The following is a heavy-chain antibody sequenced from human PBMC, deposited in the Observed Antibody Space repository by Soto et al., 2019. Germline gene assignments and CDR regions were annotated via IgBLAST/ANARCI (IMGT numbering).Heavy chain of an antibody. CDR3: ARIHPYGSGPHAFDI. CDR2: IFSNDEK. D-gene: IGHD3-10*01. J-gene: IGHJ3*02. V-gene: IGHV2-26*01. CDR1: GFSLSNARMG. Sequence: QVTLKESGPVLVKPTETLTLTCTVSGFSLSNARMGVSWIRQPPGKALEWLAHIFSNDEKSYSTSLKSRLTISKDTFKSHVVLTMTNMDPVDTATYYCARIHPYGSGPHAFDIWGQGTMVTVSS.